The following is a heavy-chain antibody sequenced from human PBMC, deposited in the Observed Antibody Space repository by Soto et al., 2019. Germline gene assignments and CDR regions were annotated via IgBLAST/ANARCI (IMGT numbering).Heavy chain of an antibody. CDR1: GGSFSGYY. Sequence: SETLSLTCAVYGGSFSGYYWSWIRQPPGKGLEWIGEINHSGSTNYNPSLKSRVTISVDTSKNQFSLKLSSVTAADTAVYSCARGIVVVPAAYFDSWGQGILVTVSS. V-gene: IGHV4-34*01. J-gene: IGHJ4*02. CDR2: INHSGST. CDR3: ARGIVVVPAAYFDS. D-gene: IGHD2-2*01.